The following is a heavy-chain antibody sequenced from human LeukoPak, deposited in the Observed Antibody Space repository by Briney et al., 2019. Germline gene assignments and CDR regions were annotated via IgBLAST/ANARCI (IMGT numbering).Heavy chain of an antibody. D-gene: IGHD3-22*01. Sequence: GGSLRLSCAASGFTFSSYSMNWVRQAPGKGLEWVSFINSSSSYIYYADSVKGRFTISRDNAKNSLYLQMNSLRAEETAVYYCARNVRYYYDSRSNRVGYFDYWGQGTLVTVSS. V-gene: IGHV3-21*01. CDR3: ARNVRYYYDSRSNRVGYFDY. CDR2: INSSSSYI. J-gene: IGHJ4*02. CDR1: GFTFSSYS.